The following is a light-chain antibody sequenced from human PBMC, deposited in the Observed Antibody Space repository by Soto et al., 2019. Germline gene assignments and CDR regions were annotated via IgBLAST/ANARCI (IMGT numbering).Light chain of an antibody. CDR1: QTVSSS. Sequence: EIGLTQSPATLSLSPGERATLSCRASQTVSSSLAWYQQKPGQAPRLLIYEASSRATGTPDRFSGSGSGTDFTLTISRLEPEDFAVYYCQQYDSSPRTFGQGTKVDIK. V-gene: IGKV3-20*01. CDR2: EAS. CDR3: QQYDSSPRT. J-gene: IGKJ1*01.